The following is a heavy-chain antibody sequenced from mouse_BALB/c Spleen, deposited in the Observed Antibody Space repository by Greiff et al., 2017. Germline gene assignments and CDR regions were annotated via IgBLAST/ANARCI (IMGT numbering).Heavy chain of an antibody. CDR1: GYTFTDYY. CDR2: IDPGSGNT. J-gene: IGHJ4*01. V-gene: IGHV1-77*01. D-gene: IGHD2-1*01. CDR3: ARFYYGNYVGAMDY. Sequence: QVQLQQSGAELARPGASVKLSCKASGYTFTDYYINWVKQRTGQGLEWIGDIDPGSGNTYYNEKFKGKATLTADKSSSTAYMQLSSLTSEDSAVYFCARFYYGNYVGAMDYWGQGTSVTVSS.